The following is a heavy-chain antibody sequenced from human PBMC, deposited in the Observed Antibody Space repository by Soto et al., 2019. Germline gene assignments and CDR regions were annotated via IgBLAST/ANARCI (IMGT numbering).Heavy chain of an antibody. J-gene: IGHJ1*01. D-gene: IGHD4-17*01. CDR1: RFTFSSYA. CDR3: AKDGDYRPEYFQH. Sequence: EVQLLESGGGLVQPGGSLRLSCASSRFTFSSYAMSWVRHTPGKGLEWVSTISGSGISTYYADSVKGRFTISRDNSKYTLYLQMHSLRAEDSSVYYCAKDGDYRPEYFQHWGQGTLVTVSS. V-gene: IGHV3-23*01. CDR2: ISGSGIST.